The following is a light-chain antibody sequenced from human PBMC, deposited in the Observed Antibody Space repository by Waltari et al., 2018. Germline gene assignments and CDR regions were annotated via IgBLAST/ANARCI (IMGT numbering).Light chain of an antibody. V-gene: IGLV4-69*01. CDR3: QTWDTNIVV. Sequence: QLLVTQSPSASASLGASAKLTCTLSSGHTSSAIAWHQHQSAKGPRFLLGVNSDDEHTKGDGIPDRFAGSSSGAERYLTIYSLQSEDEADYYCQTWDTNIVVFGGGTKVTVL. CDR2: VNSDDEH. CDR1: SGHTSSA. J-gene: IGLJ2*01.